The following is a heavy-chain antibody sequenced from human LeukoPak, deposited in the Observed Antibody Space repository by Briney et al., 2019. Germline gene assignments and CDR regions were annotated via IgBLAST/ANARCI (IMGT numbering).Heavy chain of an antibody. CDR2: ISGSGGST. V-gene: IGHV3-23*01. CDR3: ARAGRSEGWFDP. D-gene: IGHD2-15*01. Sequence: PGGSLRLSCAASGFSFSSYAMSWVRQAPGKGLEWVSGISGSGGSTYYGDSVKGRFTISRDNSKNTLYLQMNSLRAEDTAVYYCARAGRSEGWFDPWGQGTLVTVSS. CDR1: GFSFSSYA. J-gene: IGHJ5*02.